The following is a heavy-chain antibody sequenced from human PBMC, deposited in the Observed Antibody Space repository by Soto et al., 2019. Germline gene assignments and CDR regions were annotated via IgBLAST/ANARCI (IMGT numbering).Heavy chain of an antibody. CDR2: INTNTGNP. CDR1: GYTFTSYA. CDR3: ARDAFGEQWRDPLYYYGMDV. V-gene: IGHV7-4-1*01. J-gene: IGHJ6*02. Sequence: ASVKVSCKASGYTFTSYAMNWVRQAPGQGLEWMGWINTNTGNPTYAQGFTGRFVFSLDTSVSTAYLQICSLKAEDTAVYYCARDAFGEQWRDPLYYYGMDVWGQGTTVTVSS. D-gene: IGHD3-10*01.